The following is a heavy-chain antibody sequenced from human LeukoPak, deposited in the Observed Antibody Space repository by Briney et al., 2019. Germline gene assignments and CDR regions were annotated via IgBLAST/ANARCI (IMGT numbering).Heavy chain of an antibody. CDR3: ARELWPFYFDY. CDR1: GYTFTDYA. Sequence: ASVTVSCKASGYTFTDYAMHWVRQAPGQRLEWMGWINAGNGNTKYSQKFQGRVTITRDTSASTAYMELSSLKIEDTAVYYCARELWPFYFDYWGQGTLVTVSS. V-gene: IGHV1-3*01. CDR2: INAGNGNT. D-gene: IGHD3-10*01. J-gene: IGHJ4*02.